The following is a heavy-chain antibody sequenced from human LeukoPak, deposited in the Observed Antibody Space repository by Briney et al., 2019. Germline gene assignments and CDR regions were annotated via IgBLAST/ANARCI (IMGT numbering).Heavy chain of an antibody. V-gene: IGHV4-38-2*02. CDR1: GYSISSGYY. Sequence: SSETLSLTCTVSGYSISSGYYWGWIRQPPGKGLEWIGRIYTSGSTNYNPSLKSRITISVDTSKNQFSLKLSSVTAADTAVYYCARLTMVRGVYRYYYYYYMDVWGKGTTVTISS. D-gene: IGHD3-10*01. CDR3: ARLTMVRGVYRYYYYYYMDV. J-gene: IGHJ6*03. CDR2: IYTSGST.